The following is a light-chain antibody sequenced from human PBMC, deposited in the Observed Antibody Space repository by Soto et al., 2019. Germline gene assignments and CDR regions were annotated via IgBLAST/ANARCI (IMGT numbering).Light chain of an antibody. CDR3: QQYKNWPPLP. Sequence: EIVMTQSPATRSVSPGETATLSCRASQSVSYNLAWYQQKPGQGPRLLIYGAFTRATGIPARFSGRGSGTEFTLTICSLQSEDFAVYYCQQYKNWPPLPFGGGTTVEIK. J-gene: IGKJ4*01. V-gene: IGKV3-15*01. CDR1: QSVSYN. CDR2: GAF.